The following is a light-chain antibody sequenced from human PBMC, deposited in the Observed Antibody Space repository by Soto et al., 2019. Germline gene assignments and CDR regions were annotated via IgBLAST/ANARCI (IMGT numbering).Light chain of an antibody. Sequence: QSALTQPASVSGSPGLSIAISCTGTSRDVGGYNSVSWYQQQPGKVPKLMIYYDSNRPSGVSNRFSGYKSGNTAPLTIARLQAEEEGDYYCSSYTTGGSYVFGAGTKLTVL. CDR1: SRDVGGYNS. J-gene: IGLJ1*01. CDR3: SSYTTGGSYV. V-gene: IGLV2-14*01. CDR2: YDS.